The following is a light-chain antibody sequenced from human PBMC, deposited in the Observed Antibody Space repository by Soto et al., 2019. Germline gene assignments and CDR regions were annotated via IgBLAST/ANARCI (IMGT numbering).Light chain of an antibody. CDR2: DVS. Sequence: EILLTQSPATLSLSPGERATLSCRASQSVGTSLAWYQQRPGQAPKLLIYDVSYRATGIPPRFSGSGSRTDFTLTISNLEPEDFVVYYCQQRTNWAWTFGQGTKVDFK. CDR3: QQRTNWAWT. J-gene: IGKJ1*01. CDR1: QSVGTS. V-gene: IGKV3-11*01.